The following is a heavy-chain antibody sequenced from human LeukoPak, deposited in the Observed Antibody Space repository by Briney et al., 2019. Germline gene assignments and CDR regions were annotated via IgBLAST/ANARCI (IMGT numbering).Heavy chain of an antibody. D-gene: IGHD3-22*01. CDR2: IRYDGSDK. J-gene: IGHJ4*02. Sequence: GSLRLSFAASGFNFSNYGMHWVRQAPGQGLEWVSFIRYDGSDKYYAGSVKGRFTISRDNSKNTLYLQMNSLRAEDTAVYYCAKDPSYYYDSSGYRLDYWGQGTLVTVSS. CDR1: GFNFSNYG. CDR3: AKDPSYYYDSSGYRLDY. V-gene: IGHV3-30*02.